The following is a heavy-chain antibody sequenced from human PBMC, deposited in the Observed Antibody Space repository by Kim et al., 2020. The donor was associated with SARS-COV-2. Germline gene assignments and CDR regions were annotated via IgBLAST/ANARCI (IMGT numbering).Heavy chain of an antibody. CDR1: GFTFSNAW. V-gene: IGHV3-15*01. CDR2: IKSKTDGGTT. Sequence: GGSLRLSCAASGFTFSNAWMSWVRQAPGKGLEWVGRIKSKTDGGTTDYAAPVKGRFTISRDDSKNTLYLQMNSLKTEDTAVYYCTTANSGYAGTSDDAFDIWGQGTMVTVSS. CDR3: TTANSGYAGTSDDAFDI. J-gene: IGHJ3*02. D-gene: IGHD5-12*01.